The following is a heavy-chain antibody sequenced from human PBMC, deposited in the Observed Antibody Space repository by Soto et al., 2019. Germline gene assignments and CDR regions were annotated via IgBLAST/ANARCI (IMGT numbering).Heavy chain of an antibody. CDR3: VKNSGWFNT. D-gene: IGHD3-10*01. Sequence: PGGSLRLSCAASGFSFGTTAMSCVRQAPGEGLEWVSTIDGSGGITYYADSGKGRLTISSNNSRNTVYLQMNSLRGDDTALYYCVKNSGWFNTWGQGAMGTVAS. J-gene: IGHJ5*02. CDR2: IDGSGGIT. V-gene: IGHV3-23*01. CDR1: GFSFGTTA.